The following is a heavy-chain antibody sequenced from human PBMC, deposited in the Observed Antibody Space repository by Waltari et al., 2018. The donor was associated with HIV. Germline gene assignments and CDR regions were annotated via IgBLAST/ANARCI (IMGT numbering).Heavy chain of an antibody. J-gene: IGHJ4*02. CDR2: RKEEGSEI. D-gene: IGHD6-13*01. CDR1: GFPFSSSW. Sequence: EVRLVESGGGLVQPGGSLRLSCAASGFPFSSSWMTWGRQAPGKGREWVANRKEEGSEINDVDSVKGRFTISRDNAKNSLYLQMNSLRAEDTAVYYCARRQQLTDWGQGTLVTVSS. CDR3: ARRQQLTD. V-gene: IGHV3-7*01.